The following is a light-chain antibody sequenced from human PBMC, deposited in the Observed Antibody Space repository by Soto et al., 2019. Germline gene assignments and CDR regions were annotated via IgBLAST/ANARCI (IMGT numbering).Light chain of an antibody. V-gene: IGLV1-40*01. CDR2: SDN. CDR1: SSNIGAGYD. Sequence: QSVLTQPPSVSGAPGQRLTISCTGSSSNIGAGYDVHWYQQFPGTAPKLLIFSDNNRPSGVPARFSASKSGSSASLAISGLQAEDEADYYCQSYDSVLSASVFGGGTKLTVL. CDR3: QSYDSVLSASV. J-gene: IGLJ2*01.